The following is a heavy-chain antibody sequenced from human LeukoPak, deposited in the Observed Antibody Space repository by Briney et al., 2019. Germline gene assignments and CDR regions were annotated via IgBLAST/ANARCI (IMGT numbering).Heavy chain of an antibody. V-gene: IGHV3-23*01. Sequence: GGSLRLSCAASGFTFSSYGMSWVRQAPGKGLEWVSAISGSGGSTYYADSVKGRFTISRDNSKNTLYLQMNSLRAEDTAVYYCAKDLRYLDSSGYYPEYFDYWGQGTLVTVSS. CDR3: AKDLRYLDSSGYYPEYFDY. J-gene: IGHJ4*02. D-gene: IGHD3-22*01. CDR2: ISGSGGST. CDR1: GFTFSSYG.